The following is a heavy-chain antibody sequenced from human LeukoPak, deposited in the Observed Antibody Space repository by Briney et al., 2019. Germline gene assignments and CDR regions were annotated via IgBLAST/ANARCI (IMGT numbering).Heavy chain of an antibody. CDR2: INSDGSST. CDR1: GVTFSSYW. CDR3: AVVPAAIVWFDP. D-gene: IGHD2-2*02. Sequence: VGSLRLSCAASGVTFSSYWMHWVRQAPGKGLVWVSRINSDGSSTSYADSVKGRFTISRDNAKNTLYLQMNSLRAEDTAVYYCAVVPAAIVWFDPWGQGTLVTVSS. J-gene: IGHJ5*02. V-gene: IGHV3-74*01.